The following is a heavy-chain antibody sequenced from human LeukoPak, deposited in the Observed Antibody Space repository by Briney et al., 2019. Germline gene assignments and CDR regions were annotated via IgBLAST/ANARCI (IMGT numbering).Heavy chain of an antibody. Sequence: SVKVSCKASGGTFSSYAISWVRQAPGQGLEWMGRIIPILGIANYAQKFQGRVTITADKSTSTAYMELSSLRSEDTAVYYCTLIWFGELLSYFDYWGQGTLVTVSS. V-gene: IGHV1-69*04. CDR3: TLIWFGELLSYFDY. CDR1: GGTFSSYA. J-gene: IGHJ4*02. CDR2: IIPILGIA. D-gene: IGHD3-10*01.